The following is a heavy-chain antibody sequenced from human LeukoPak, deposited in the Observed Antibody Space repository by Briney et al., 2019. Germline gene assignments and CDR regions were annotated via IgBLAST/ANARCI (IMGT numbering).Heavy chain of an antibody. D-gene: IGHD2-2*01. CDR2: IIPIFGTA. CDR1: GGTFSSYA. Sequence: SVKVSCKASGGTFSSYAISWVRQAPGQGLEWMGGIIPIFGTANYAQKFQGRVTITADESTSTAYMELSSLRSEDTAVYYCARQYCSSTSCYEGDAFDIWGQGTMVTVSS. J-gene: IGHJ3*02. V-gene: IGHV1-69*13. CDR3: ARQYCSSTSCYEGDAFDI.